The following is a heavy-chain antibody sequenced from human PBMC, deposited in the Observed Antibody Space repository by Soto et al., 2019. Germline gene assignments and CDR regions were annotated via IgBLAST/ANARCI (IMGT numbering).Heavy chain of an antibody. V-gene: IGHV4-31*03. CDR1: GGSISSGGDY. Sequence: QVQLQESGPGLVKPSQTLSLTCTVSGGSISSGGDYWSWISQHPGKGLEWIGYIYYSGSTYYNPSLNSRVTISVDTSKNQVSLKLSSVTAADTAVYYCARGVIHWGQGTLVTVSS. J-gene: IGHJ4*02. CDR3: ARGVIH. CDR2: IYYSGST. D-gene: IGHD2-21*01.